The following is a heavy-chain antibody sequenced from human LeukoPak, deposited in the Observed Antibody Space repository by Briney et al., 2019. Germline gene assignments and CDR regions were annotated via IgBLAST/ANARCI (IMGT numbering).Heavy chain of an antibody. V-gene: IGHV3-11*01. CDR1: GFTFSDYY. CDR3: TRGPRVVDV. J-gene: IGHJ3*01. Sequence: PGGSLRLSCAASGFTFSDYYMTWIRQSPGRGLEWLSYISPRDTYINYAGSVKGRFTISRDDATNSLYLQLNSLRDEDTAVYYCTRGPRVVDVWGQGTRVTVSS. CDR2: ISPRDTYI.